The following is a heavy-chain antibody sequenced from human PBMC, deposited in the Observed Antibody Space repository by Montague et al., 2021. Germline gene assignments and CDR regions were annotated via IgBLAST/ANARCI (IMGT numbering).Heavy chain of an antibody. CDR2: MRSSGSP. Sequence: SETLSLTCSVSGGSVNGYDWSWIRQHPGKGLEWIGYMRSSGSPNYNPSFKSRLAVSIDRSRNQFSLELSFVTAADTAIYFCGRGYWGSIDYWGHGILVTVSS. V-gene: IGHV4-59*02. J-gene: IGHJ4*01. CDR1: GGSVNGYD. CDR3: GRGYWGSIDY. D-gene: IGHD7-27*01.